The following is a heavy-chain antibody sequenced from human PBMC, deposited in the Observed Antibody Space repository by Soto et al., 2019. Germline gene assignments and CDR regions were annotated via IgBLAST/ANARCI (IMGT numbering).Heavy chain of an antibody. CDR2: IYYSGST. D-gene: IGHD2-21*02. V-gene: IGHV4-30-4*01. CDR3: ARRRVVTAIRVYGMDV. J-gene: IGHJ6*02. CDR1: GGSISSGDYY. Sequence: SETLSLTCTVSGGSISSGDYYWSWIRQPPGKGLEWIGYIYYSGSTYYNPSLKSRVTISVDTSKNQFSLKLSSVTAADTAVYYCARRRVVTAIRVYGMDVWGQGTTVTVSS.